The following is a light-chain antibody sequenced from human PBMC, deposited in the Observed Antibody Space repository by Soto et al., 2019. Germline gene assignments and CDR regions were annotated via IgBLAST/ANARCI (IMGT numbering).Light chain of an antibody. CDR3: QQADTFPFT. J-gene: IGKJ3*01. CDR2: AAT. Sequence: IQMTQSPSSVSASVGDRVTITCRAIQDISSLLAWYQHNPGKAPKLLIYAATTLQSGVPSRFSGSESGTEFTLTICSLRPEDFATYYCQQADTFPFTFGPATKVDMK. CDR1: QDISSL. V-gene: IGKV1-12*01.